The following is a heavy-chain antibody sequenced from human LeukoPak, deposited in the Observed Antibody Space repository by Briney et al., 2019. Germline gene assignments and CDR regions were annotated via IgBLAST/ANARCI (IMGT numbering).Heavy chain of an antibody. CDR3: ARASYSYGFSHLDY. CDR1: GFTFSSYS. Sequence: GGSPRLSCAASGFTFSSYSMNWVRQAPGKGLEWVSYISSSSSTIYYADSVKGRFTISRDNAKNSLYLQMNSLRDEDTAVYYCARASYSYGFSHLDYWGQGTLVTVSS. CDR2: ISSSSSTI. D-gene: IGHD5-18*01. J-gene: IGHJ4*02. V-gene: IGHV3-48*02.